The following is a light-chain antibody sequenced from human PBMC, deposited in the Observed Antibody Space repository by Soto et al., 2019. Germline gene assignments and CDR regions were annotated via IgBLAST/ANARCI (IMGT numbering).Light chain of an antibody. CDR3: QQFNTYPIT. CDR1: QDIRGA. J-gene: IGKJ5*01. V-gene: IGKV1-13*02. CDR2: DVS. Sequence: AIQLTQSPSSLSASVGDRVTITCRASQDIRGALAWYQQKPGKPPKLLIFDVSSLQSGVPSRFSGSGSGTDFTLTISSLLPEDFATYYCQQFNTYPITFGQGTRLEI.